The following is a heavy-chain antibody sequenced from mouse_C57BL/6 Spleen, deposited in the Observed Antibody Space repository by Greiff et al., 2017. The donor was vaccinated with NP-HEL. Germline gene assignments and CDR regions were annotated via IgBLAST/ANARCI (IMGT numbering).Heavy chain of an antibody. CDR3: ARHEDYAFAKDY. J-gene: IGHJ4*01. V-gene: IGHV5-12*01. CDR2: ISNGGGST. CDR1: GFTFSDYY. Sequence: EVKLVESGGGLVQPGGSLKLSCAASGFTFSDYYMYWVRQTPEKRLEWVAYISNGGGSTYYPDTVKGRVTISRDNAKNTLYLQMSRLKSEDTAMYYCARHEDYAFAKDYWGQGTSVTVSS. D-gene: IGHD2-4*01.